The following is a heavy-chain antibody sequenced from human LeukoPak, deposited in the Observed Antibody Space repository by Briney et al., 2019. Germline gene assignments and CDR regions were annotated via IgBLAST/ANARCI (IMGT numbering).Heavy chain of an antibody. D-gene: IGHD3-16*01. CDR1: GGSVSDYY. J-gene: IGHJ4*02. CDR2: IYYSGTT. CDR3: AKEGEIFDY. V-gene: IGHV4-39*07. Sequence: SETLSLTCTISGGSVSDYYWGWIRQPPGKGLEWIGNIYYSGTTYYNPSLKSRVTISVDTSKNQFSLKLNSVTAADTAVYYCAKEGEIFDYWGQGTLVTVSS.